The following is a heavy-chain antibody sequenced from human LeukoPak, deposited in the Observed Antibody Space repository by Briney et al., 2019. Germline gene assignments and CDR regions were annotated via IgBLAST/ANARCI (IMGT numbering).Heavy chain of an antibody. Sequence: GGSLRLSCAVSGLTFSTYSMTWVRQGPGKGLEWVSSIYNNGAKIFYADSVKGRFTISRDNSKNMLYLQMNSLRVEDTAVCYCAKDVAPDSGWDLDYWGQGTLVTVSS. J-gene: IGHJ4*02. D-gene: IGHD6-19*01. CDR2: IYNNGAKI. CDR3: AKDVAPDSGWDLDY. V-gene: IGHV3-23*01. CDR1: GLTFSTYS.